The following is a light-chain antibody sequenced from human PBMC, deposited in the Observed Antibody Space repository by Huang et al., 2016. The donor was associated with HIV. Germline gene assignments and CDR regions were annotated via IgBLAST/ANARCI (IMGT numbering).Light chain of an antibody. V-gene: IGKV1-39*01. Sequence: DIQMTQSPSSLAASVGDRVTITCRASHGIGTYLNWYHQKPGRAPKLLIYSASTLESGVASRVSGSGSWTDFTLTINSLKPEDLGSYYCQQSHSSPPTFGQGTKVEIK. CDR2: SAS. J-gene: IGKJ1*01. CDR1: HGIGTY. CDR3: QQSHSSPPT.